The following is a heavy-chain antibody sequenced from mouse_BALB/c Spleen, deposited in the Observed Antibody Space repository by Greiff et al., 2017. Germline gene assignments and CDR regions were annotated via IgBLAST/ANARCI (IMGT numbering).Heavy chain of an antibody. V-gene: IGHV3-8*02. Sequence: VQLQQSGPSLVKPSQTLSLTCSVTGDSITSGYWNWIRKFPGNKLEYMGYISYSGSTYYYPSLKSRISITRDTSKNQYYLQLNSVTTEDTATYYCARDAPRYWYFDVWGEGTTVTVSS. CDR1: GDSITSGY. CDR2: ISYSGST. J-gene: IGHJ1*01. CDR3: ARDAPRYWYFDV.